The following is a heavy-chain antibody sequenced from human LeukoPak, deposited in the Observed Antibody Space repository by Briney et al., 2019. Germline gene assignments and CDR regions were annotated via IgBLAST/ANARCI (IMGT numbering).Heavy chain of an antibody. CDR2: IYYSGST. D-gene: IGHD1-26*01. CDR3: ARHSGSSPHYFDY. Sequence: PSETLSLTCTVSGGSISSYCWSWLRQPPGKGLEWIGFIYYSGSTHYKSSLKSRVTISVDTSKNQFSLRLTSVSAADTAVYYCARHSGSSPHYFDYWGQGTLVTVSS. V-gene: IGHV4-59*08. CDR1: GGSISSYC. J-gene: IGHJ4*02.